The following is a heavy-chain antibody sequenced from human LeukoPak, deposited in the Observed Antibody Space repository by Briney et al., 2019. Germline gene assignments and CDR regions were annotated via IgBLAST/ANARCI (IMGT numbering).Heavy chain of an antibody. V-gene: IGHV3-30-3*01. CDR2: ISYDGSNK. CDR3: ARDDLKRSYDY. J-gene: IGHJ4*02. CDR1: GFTFSSYA. D-gene: IGHD6-25*01. Sequence: GGSLRLSCAASGFTFSSYAVHWVRQAPGKGLEWVAVISYDGSNKYYADSVKGRFTISRDNSKNTLYLQMSSLRAEDTAVYYCARDDLKRSYDYWGQGTLVTVSS.